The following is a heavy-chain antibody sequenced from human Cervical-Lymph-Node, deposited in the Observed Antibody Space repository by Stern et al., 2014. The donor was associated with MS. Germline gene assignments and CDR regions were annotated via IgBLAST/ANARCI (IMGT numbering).Heavy chain of an antibody. D-gene: IGHD3-10*01. CDR3: ATAPMYFYTSGSYDF. V-gene: IGHV3-30*03. Sequence: VQLVESGGGVVQPGRSLRLSCVASEFTFSIYGMYWVRQAPGKGLAWVAVGSYDESKKYYADSVKCRFTISRDNSKNTLYLQMNSLRTEDTAMYYCATAPMYFYTSGSYDFWGQGTLVTVSS. CDR2: GSYDESKK. CDR1: EFTFSIYG. J-gene: IGHJ1*01.